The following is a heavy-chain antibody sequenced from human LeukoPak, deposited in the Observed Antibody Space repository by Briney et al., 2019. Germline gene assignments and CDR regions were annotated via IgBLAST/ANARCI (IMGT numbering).Heavy chain of an antibody. J-gene: IGHJ3*02. CDR1: GFTFSSYW. D-gene: IGHD3-10*01. Sequence: PGGSLRLSCAASGFTFSSYWMQWVRQVPGRGLVWVSRINAAGNSTIYTDSVKGRFTISRDNSKNTLYLQMNSLRAEDTAVYYCAKDWYYYGSGSYYKDVAFDIWGQGTMVTVSS. CDR2: INAAGNST. CDR3: AKDWYYYGSGSYYKDVAFDI. V-gene: IGHV3-74*01.